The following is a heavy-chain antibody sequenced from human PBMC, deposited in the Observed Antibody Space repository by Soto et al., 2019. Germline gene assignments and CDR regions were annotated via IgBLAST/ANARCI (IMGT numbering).Heavy chain of an antibody. V-gene: IGHV4-59*08. CDR1: GGSISSYY. CDR3: ARRYGGAFDI. Sequence: QVQLQESGPGLVKPSETLSLTCTVSGGSISSYYWSWIRQPPGKGLEWIGYIYYSGSTNYNPSLKSPGTRSXETSKDPVPRKRSSVTAADAAVYYCARRYGGAFDIWGQGTMVTVSS. J-gene: IGHJ3*02. D-gene: IGHD3-10*01. CDR2: IYYSGST.